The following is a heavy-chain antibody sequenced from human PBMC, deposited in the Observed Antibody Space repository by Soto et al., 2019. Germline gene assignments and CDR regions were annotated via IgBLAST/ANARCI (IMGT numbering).Heavy chain of an antibody. CDR2: IDWDDDT. Sequence: GSGPTLVNPTQTLTLTCTFSGFSLSTSGMCVSWIRQPPGKALEWLALIDWDDDTYYSTSLKTRLTISKDTSKNQVVLTMTNMDPVDTATYYCARTTMIVATQKTDPYFDYWGQGTLVTVSS. CDR1: GFSLSTSGMC. CDR3: ARTTMIVATQKTDPYFDY. J-gene: IGHJ4*02. V-gene: IGHV2-70*01. D-gene: IGHD3-22*01.